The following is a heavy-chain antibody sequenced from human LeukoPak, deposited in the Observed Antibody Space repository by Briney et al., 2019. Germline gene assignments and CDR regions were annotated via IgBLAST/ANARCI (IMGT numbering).Heavy chain of an antibody. J-gene: IGHJ6*03. CDR1: GGSITSNSYY. V-gene: IGHV4-39*07. Sequence: SETLSLTCTVSGGSITSNSYYWGWIRQPPGKGLEWIGSMYYSGSTYYNPSLKSRVTMSVDTSKNQFSLKLSSVTAADTAVYYCAREAAGPGYYYYYYMDVWGKGTTVTISS. CDR3: AREAAGPGYYYYYYMDV. CDR2: MYYSGST. D-gene: IGHD6-13*01.